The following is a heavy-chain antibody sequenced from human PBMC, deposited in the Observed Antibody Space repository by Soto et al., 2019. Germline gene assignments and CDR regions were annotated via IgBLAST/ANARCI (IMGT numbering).Heavy chain of an antibody. J-gene: IGHJ4*02. Sequence: QVQLVESGGGVVQPGRSLRLSCAASGFTFSSYAMHWVRQAPGKGLEWVAVISYDGSNKYYADSVKGRFAISRDNSKNTLYLQMNSLRAEDTAVYYCAREAGSCSGGTCSPLDYWGQGTLVTVSS. V-gene: IGHV3-30*09. CDR2: ISYDGSNK. CDR3: AREAGSCSGGTCSPLDY. CDR1: GFTFSSYA. D-gene: IGHD2-15*01.